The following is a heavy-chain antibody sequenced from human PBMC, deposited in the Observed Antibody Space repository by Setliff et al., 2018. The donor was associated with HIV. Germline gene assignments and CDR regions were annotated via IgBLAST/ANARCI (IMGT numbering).Heavy chain of an antibody. V-gene: IGHV4-59*08. CDR3: ARHKSQPYYFDY. Sequence: SETLSLTCTVSGGSISEYYWSWIRQPPGKGLEWIGYIDYSGSTNYNASLKSRLTMSIDTSKSQFSLKLSSVTAADTAVYYCARHKSQPYYFDYWGQGTLVTVSS. CDR1: GGSISEYY. J-gene: IGHJ4*02. CDR2: IDYSGST.